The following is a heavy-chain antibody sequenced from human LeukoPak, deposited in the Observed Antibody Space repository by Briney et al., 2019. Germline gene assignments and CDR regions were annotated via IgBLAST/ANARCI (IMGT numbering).Heavy chain of an antibody. CDR3: ARGYDSSAYYPFNY. J-gene: IGHJ4*02. V-gene: IGHV4-59*01. Sequence: PSETLSLTCIVSGDSISTYYWSWVRQPPGKGLEWIGYVSYSGGTNYNPSLKSRLTISVDTSKNQCSMKLSSVTAADTAVYYCARGYDSSAYYPFNYWGQGTLVTVSS. CDR2: VSYSGGT. CDR1: GDSISTYY. D-gene: IGHD3-22*01.